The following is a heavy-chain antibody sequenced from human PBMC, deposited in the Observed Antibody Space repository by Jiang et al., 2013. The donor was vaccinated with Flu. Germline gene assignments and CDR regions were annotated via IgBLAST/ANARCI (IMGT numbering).Heavy chain of an antibody. CDR3: ARDRALYSSREVSFDY. Sequence: VQLVESGGGLVQPGGSLRLSCAASGFTFSSYEMNWVRQAPGKGLEWVSYISSSGSTIYYADSVKGRFTISRDNAKNSLYLQMNSLRAEDTALYYCARDRALYSSREVSFDYWGQGTLVTVSS. CDR2: ISSSGSTI. J-gene: IGHJ4*02. D-gene: IGHD6-13*01. CDR1: GFTFSSYE. V-gene: IGHV3-48*03.